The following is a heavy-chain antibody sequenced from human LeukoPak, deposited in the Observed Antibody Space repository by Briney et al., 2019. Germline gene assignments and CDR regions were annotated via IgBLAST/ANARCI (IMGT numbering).Heavy chain of an antibody. D-gene: IGHD6-6*01. CDR2: IYYSGST. V-gene: IGHV4-30-4*08. CDR1: GGSISSGDYY. Sequence: PSETLSLTCTVSGGSISSGDYYWSWIRQPPGKGLEWIGYIYYSGSTYYNPSLKSRVTISVDTSKNQFSLKLSSVTAADTAVYYCASVAGPSSGPGYYYYYMDVWGKGTTVTVSS. CDR3: ASVAGPSSGPGYYYYYMDV. J-gene: IGHJ6*03.